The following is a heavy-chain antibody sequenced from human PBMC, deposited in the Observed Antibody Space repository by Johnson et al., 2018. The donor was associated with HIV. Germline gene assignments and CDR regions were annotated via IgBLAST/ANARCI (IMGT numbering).Heavy chain of an antibody. D-gene: IGHD4-17*01. CDR3: VKEASRGTVTQAPDAFDI. CDR2: INWNGGST. V-gene: IGHV3-20*04. Sequence: VQLVESGGGVVRPGGSLRLSCAASGFTFEDYGMSWVRQAPGKGLAWVSGINWNGGSTGYADFVKGRFTISRDNAKNSLSLQMNSLRVEDTAVYYCVKEASRGTVTQAPDAFDIWGQGTVVTVSS. CDR1: GFTFEDYG. J-gene: IGHJ3*02.